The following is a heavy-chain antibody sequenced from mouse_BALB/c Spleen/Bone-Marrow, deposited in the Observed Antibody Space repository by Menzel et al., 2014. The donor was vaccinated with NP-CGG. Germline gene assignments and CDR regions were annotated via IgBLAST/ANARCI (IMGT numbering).Heavy chain of an antibody. CDR2: ITSGGRYT. Sequence: EVQGVESGENLVKSGGSLRLSCAASGFTFSSYGMSWVRRTPDKRLEWVATITSGGRYTYYPDSVKGRFTISRDNAKNHLYLQMSSLKSEDTAMYYCARRGGKKDYFDYWGQGTTLTVSS. CDR3: ARRGGKKDYFDY. J-gene: IGHJ2*01. V-gene: IGHV5-6*01. CDR1: GFTFSSYG.